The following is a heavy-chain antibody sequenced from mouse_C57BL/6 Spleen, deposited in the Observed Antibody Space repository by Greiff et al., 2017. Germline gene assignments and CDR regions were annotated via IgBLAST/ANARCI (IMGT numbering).Heavy chain of an antibody. CDR1: GYTFTSYW. V-gene: IGHV1-7*01. CDR2: INPSSGYT. J-gene: IGHJ3*01. Sequence: VKLQESGAELAKPGASVKLSCKASGYTFTSYWMHWVKQRPGQGLEWIGYINPSSGYTKYNQKFKDKATLTADKSSSTAYMQLSSLTYEDSAVYYCTRPITTVVPPFAYWGQGTLVTVSA. CDR3: TRPITTVVPPFAY. D-gene: IGHD1-1*01.